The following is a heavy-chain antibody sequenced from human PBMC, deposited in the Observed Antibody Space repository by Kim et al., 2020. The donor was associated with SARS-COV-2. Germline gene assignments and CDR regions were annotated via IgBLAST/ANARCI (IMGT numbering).Heavy chain of an antibody. V-gene: IGHV3-23*03. CDR2: IYSGGSST. D-gene: IGHD3-22*01. CDR1: GFTFSSYA. Sequence: GGSLRLSCAASGFTFSSYAMSWVRQAPGKGLEWVSVIYSGGSSTYYADSVKGRFTISRDNSKNTLYLQMNSLRAEDTAVYYCAKDDSSGYYLFDYWGQGTLVTVSS. CDR3: AKDDSSGYYLFDY. J-gene: IGHJ4*02.